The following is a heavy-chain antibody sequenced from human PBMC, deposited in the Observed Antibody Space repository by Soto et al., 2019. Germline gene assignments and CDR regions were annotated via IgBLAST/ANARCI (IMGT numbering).Heavy chain of an antibody. CDR1: GFTFSNYA. D-gene: IGHD6-13*01. V-gene: IGHV3-23*01. Sequence: EVQLLESGGGLVPPGGSLRLSCAASGFTFSNYAMTWVRQAPGKGLEWVSVITGSGGGTYFVDSVKGRFTISRDNSKNTVYLQMNSLRAEDTAVYYCAKRPLTAAGFDYWGQGTLVTVSS. J-gene: IGHJ4*02. CDR2: ITGSGGGT. CDR3: AKRPLTAAGFDY.